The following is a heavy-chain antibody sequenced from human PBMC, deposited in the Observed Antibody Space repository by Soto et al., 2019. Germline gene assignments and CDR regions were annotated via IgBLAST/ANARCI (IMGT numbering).Heavy chain of an antibody. D-gene: IGHD2-8*01. CDR3: ARVCYTGPYYYYYMDV. CDR2: IYHSGST. Sequence: QVQLQESGPGLVKPSGTLSLTCAVSSGSISSSNWWSWVRQPPGKGLEWIGEIYHSGSTNYNPSLKSRFTISVDKSKNQCALKLSSVTAADTAVYYCARVCYTGPYYYYYMDVWGKGTTVTVSS. CDR1: SGSISSSNW. J-gene: IGHJ6*03. V-gene: IGHV4-4*02.